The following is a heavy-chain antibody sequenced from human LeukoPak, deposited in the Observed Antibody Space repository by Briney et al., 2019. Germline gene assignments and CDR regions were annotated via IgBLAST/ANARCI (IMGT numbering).Heavy chain of an antibody. V-gene: IGHV1-69*06. CDR3: ATWELIKGYYFDY. D-gene: IGHD1-26*01. J-gene: IGHJ4*02. Sequence: ASVKVSCKASGGTFSSYAISWVRQAPGQGLEWMGGIIPIFGTANYAQKFQGRVTMTEDTSTDTAYMELSSLRSEDTAVYYCATWELIKGYYFDYWGQGTLVTVSS. CDR2: IIPIFGTA. CDR1: GGTFSSYA.